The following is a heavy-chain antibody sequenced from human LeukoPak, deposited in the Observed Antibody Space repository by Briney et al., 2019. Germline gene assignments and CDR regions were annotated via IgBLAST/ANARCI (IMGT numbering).Heavy chain of an antibody. J-gene: IGHJ1*01. CDR2: ISYDGSDK. D-gene: IGHD3-10*01. CDR3: ARDPRDYGSGSYLEYFQH. CDR1: GITFGSYW. V-gene: IGHV3-30*03. Sequence: PPGGSLRLSCAASGITFGSYWMTWVRQAPGKGLEWVAVISYDGSDKYYADSVKGRFTISRDNSKNTLFLHMNSLRPEDTAVYYCARDPRDYGSGSYLEYFQHWGQGTLVTVSS.